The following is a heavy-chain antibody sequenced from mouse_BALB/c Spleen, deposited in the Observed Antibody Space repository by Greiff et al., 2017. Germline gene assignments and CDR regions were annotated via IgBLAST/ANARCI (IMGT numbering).Heavy chain of an antibody. CDR3: ARVGRYGNSDV. D-gene: IGHD2-1*01. CDR2: INPDSSTI. J-gene: IGHJ1*01. Sequence: EVKLMESGGGLVQPGGSLKLSCAASGFDFSRYWMSWVRQAPGKGLEWIGEINPDSSTINYTPSLKDKFIISRDNAKNTLYLQMSKVRSEDTALYYCARVGRYGNSDVWGAGTTVTVSS. CDR1: GFDFSRYW. V-gene: IGHV4-1*02.